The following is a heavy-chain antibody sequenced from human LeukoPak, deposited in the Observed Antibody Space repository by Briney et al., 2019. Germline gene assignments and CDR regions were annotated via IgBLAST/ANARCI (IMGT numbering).Heavy chain of an antibody. J-gene: IGHJ3*02. CDR2: ISAYNGNT. CDR3: AREAGAYCSSTSCYRVYAFDI. V-gene: IGHV1-18*01. CDR1: GYTFTSYG. Sequence: ASVKVSCKASGYTFTSYGISWVRQAPGQGIEWMGWISAYNGNTNYAQKFQGRVTMTTDTSTSTAYMELRSLRSDDTAVYYCAREAGAYCSSTSCYRVYAFDIWGQGTMVTVSS. D-gene: IGHD2-2*02.